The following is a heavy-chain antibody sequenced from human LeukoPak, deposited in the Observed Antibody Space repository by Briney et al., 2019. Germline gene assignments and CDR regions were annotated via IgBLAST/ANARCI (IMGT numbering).Heavy chain of an antibody. J-gene: IGHJ4*02. Sequence: PGGSLRLSCAASGFTFSDYYMSWIRQAPGKGLEWVSYISSSGSTIYYADSVKGRFTISRDNSKNTLYLQMNSLRAEDTAVYYCARDPSAQRWLLYYFDYWGQGTLVTVSS. CDR1: GFTFSDYY. V-gene: IGHV3-11*04. CDR2: ISSSGSTI. CDR3: ARDPSAQRWLLYYFDY. D-gene: IGHD5-24*01.